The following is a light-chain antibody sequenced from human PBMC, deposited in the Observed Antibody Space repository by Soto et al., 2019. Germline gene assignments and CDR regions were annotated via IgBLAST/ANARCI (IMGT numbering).Light chain of an antibody. J-gene: IGLJ1*01. V-gene: IGLV2-8*01. CDR1: SSDVGGYNY. Sequence: QSVLTQPPSASGSPGQSVAISCTGTSSDVGGYNYVSWYQQHPGKAPKLMIYEVNKRPSGVPDRFSGSKSGNTASLTISGLQAEDEAEYYCSSYTNINTGACVFGTGTKVTV. CDR2: EVN. CDR3: SSYTNINTGACV.